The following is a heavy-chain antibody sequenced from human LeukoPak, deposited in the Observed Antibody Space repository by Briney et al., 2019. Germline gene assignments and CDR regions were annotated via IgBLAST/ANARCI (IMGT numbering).Heavy chain of an antibody. D-gene: IGHD6-6*01. CDR1: GFTFSSYW. Sequence: GGSLRLSCVASGFTFSSYWMGWVRQAPGKGLGWVSAISDDGRSTYYADSVKGRFTISRDNSKNTLYLQMNSLRAEDTAVYYCAKRVPYSSSSVYFDYWGQGTLVTVSS. CDR3: AKRVPYSSSSVYFDY. V-gene: IGHV3-23*01. J-gene: IGHJ4*02. CDR2: ISDDGRST.